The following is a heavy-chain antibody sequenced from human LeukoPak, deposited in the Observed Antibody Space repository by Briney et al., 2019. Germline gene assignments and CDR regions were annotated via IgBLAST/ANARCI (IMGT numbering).Heavy chain of an antibody. CDR3: TREENYGDHPRTVILDS. V-gene: IGHV4-39*07. J-gene: IGHJ4*02. Sequence: SETLSLTCTVSGGSIISGSKYWGWIRQAPGTGLEWIGSIYYNPSLKSRVTMSVDTSKNQFSLNLISLTAAGTAVYFCTREENYGDHPRTVILDSWGQGVLVTVSS. D-gene: IGHD4-17*01. CDR2: IYY. CDR1: GGSIISGSKY.